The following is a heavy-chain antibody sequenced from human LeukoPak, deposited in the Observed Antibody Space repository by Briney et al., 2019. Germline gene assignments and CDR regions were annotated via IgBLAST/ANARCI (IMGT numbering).Heavy chain of an antibody. CDR1: GGSFSDYY. Sequence: SETLSLTCAVYGGSFSDYYWNWIRQPPGKGLEWIGEINHSGTTNYDPSLKSRVTISVDTSKNQFSLRLSAVTAADTAVYHCARGLRLPSRSTPAVPHVWGKGTTVTVSA. CDR3: ARGLRLPSRSTPAVPHV. J-gene: IGHJ6*04. D-gene: IGHD2/OR15-2a*01. V-gene: IGHV4-34*01. CDR2: INHSGTT.